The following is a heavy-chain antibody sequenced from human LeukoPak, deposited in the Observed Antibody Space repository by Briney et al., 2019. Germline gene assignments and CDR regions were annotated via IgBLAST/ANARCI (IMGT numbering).Heavy chain of an antibody. CDR2: IYSGGTT. CDR1: GFTVSSTY. CDR3: ARVVYNYGWENFDY. D-gene: IGHD5-18*01. V-gene: IGHV3-66*01. Sequence: GGSLRLSCAASGFTVSSTYMTWVRQAPGKGLEWVSIIYSGGTTYYAASVKGRFTISRDNSKNTLYLQMNSLRAEDTAVYYCARVVYNYGWENFDYWGQGTLVTVSS. J-gene: IGHJ4*02.